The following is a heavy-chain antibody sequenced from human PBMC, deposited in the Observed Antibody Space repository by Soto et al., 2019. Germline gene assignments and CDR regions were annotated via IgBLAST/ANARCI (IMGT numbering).Heavy chain of an antibody. V-gene: IGHV4-4*02. CDR3: ARKPLYGSGSYYNAGWFDP. CDR2: IYHSGST. CDR1: GGSISSSNW. J-gene: IGHJ5*02. Sequence: SETLSLTCAVCGGSISSSNWWSWVRQPPGKGLEWIGEIYHSGSTNYNPSLKSRVTISVDKSKNQFSLKLSSVTAADTAVYYCARKPLYGSGSYYNAGWFDPWGQGTLVTVSS. D-gene: IGHD3-10*01.